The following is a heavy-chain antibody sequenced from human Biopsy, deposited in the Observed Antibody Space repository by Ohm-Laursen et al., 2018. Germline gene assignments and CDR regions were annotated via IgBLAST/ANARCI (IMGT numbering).Heavy chain of an antibody. CDR3: AKDVRVKVQLDGMDV. V-gene: IGHV3-7*03. J-gene: IGHJ6*02. CDR1: GFTFSSYW. Sequence: SLRLSCTASGFTFSSYWMSWVRQAPGKGPEWVANIKYDGSEKSCVDSVKGRFTISRDNAKKLLYLQMNSLRAEDTALYYCAKDVRVKVQLDGMDVWGQGTTVTVSS. CDR2: IKYDGSEK. D-gene: IGHD1-1*01.